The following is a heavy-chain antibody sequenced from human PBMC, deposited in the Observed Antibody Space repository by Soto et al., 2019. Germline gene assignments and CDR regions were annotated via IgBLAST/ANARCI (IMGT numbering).Heavy chain of an antibody. D-gene: IGHD3-16*01. V-gene: IGHV1-18*01. J-gene: IGHJ6*02. CDR3: ARDGRKELWAEGLTAMDV. CDR2: ISAYNGQT. CDR1: AYSYTSYG. Sequence: QVQLVQSGPEVKKPGASVNVSCKASAYSYTSYGISWVRQAPGQGLEWMGWISAYNGQTNYAQKFRGRVTFTTEASTTTAFMQLRSLRSDDTAMYFCARDGRKELWAEGLTAMDVWGQGTTVTV.